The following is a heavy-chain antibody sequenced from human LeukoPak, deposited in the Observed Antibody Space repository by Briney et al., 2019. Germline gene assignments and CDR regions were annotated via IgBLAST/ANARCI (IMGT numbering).Heavy chain of an antibody. D-gene: IGHD1-26*01. CDR3: AKVYGGSYSNFDY. CDR2: LSGSGGST. CDR1: GFTFPSYG. Sequence: GGSLRLSCAASGFTFPSYGMSWVRQAPGKGLEWVSTLSGSGGSTYYADSVKGRFTISRDNSKNTLYVQMNSLRAEDTAVYYCAKVYGGSYSNFDYWGQGTLVTVSS. J-gene: IGHJ4*02. V-gene: IGHV3-23*01.